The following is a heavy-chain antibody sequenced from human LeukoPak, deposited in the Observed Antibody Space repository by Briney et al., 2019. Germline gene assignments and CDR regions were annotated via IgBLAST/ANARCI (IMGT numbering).Heavy chain of an antibody. J-gene: IGHJ4*02. CDR2: IIPIFGTA. D-gene: IGHD1-26*01. CDR1: GGTFSSYA. Sequence: ASVKVSRKAPGGTFSSYAISWVRQAPGQGLEWMGGIIPIFGTANYAQKFQGRVTITADESTSTAYMELSSLRSEDTAVYYCARVFLATGYYFDYWGQGTLVTVSS. CDR3: ARVFLATGYYFDY. V-gene: IGHV1-69*13.